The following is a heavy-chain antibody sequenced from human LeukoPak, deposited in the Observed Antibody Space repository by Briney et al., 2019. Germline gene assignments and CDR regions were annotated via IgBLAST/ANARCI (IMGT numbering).Heavy chain of an antibody. D-gene: IGHD6-19*01. CDR2: IYPRDSDT. J-gene: IGHJ4*02. CDR1: GYSFATYW. CDR3: ARLYSSGWCDY. V-gene: IGHV5-51*01. Sequence: GESLKISCKGSGYSFATYWIGWVRQMPGRGLEWMGIIYPRDSDTRYGPSFQGQVTISVDKSINTAYLQWSSLKASDTAMYHCARLYSSGWCDYWGQGTLVTVSP.